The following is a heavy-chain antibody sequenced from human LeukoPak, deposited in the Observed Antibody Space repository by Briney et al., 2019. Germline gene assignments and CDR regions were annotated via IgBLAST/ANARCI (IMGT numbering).Heavy chain of an antibody. D-gene: IGHD6-13*01. CDR1: GFPFSSYA. Sequence: GGSLRLSCAASGFPFSSYAMRWVRQAPGKGLEWVSGVSGSGGSTYYAASVKGRFTISRDNSKNRVYLQMNSLRAEDTALYYCAKGIAAVRLSFDSWGEGDLVTVSS. CDR3: AKGIAAVRLSFDS. CDR2: VSGSGGST. V-gene: IGHV3-23*01. J-gene: IGHJ4*02.